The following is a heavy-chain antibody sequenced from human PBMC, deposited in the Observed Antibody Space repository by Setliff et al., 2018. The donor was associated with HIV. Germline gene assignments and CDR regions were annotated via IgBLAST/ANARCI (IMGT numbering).Heavy chain of an antibody. CDR2: IIPIFGTA. CDR1: GYTLTS. J-gene: IGHJ5*02. Sequence: SVKVSCKASGYTLTSWVRQAPGQGLEWMGGIIPIFGTANYAQKFQGRVTITADESTSTAYMELSSLRSEDTAVYYCARESYCSGGSCYVNWFDPWGQGTLVTVSS. CDR3: ARESYCSGGSCYVNWFDP. D-gene: IGHD2-15*01. V-gene: IGHV1-69*13.